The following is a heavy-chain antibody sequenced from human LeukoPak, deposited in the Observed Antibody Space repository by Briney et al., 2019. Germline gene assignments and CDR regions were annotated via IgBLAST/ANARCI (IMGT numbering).Heavy chain of an antibody. V-gene: IGHV1-69*04. CDR3: ARGRRILVRDTNAGDFFDY. CDR1: GGTFSSYA. J-gene: IGHJ4*02. D-gene: IGHD1-26*01. Sequence: ASVKVSCKASGGTFSSYAISWVRQAPGQGLEWMGRIIPILGIANYAQKFQGRVTITADKSTSTAYTELSSLRSEDTAVYYCARGRRILVRDTNAGDFFDYWGQGALVTVSS. CDR2: IIPILGIA.